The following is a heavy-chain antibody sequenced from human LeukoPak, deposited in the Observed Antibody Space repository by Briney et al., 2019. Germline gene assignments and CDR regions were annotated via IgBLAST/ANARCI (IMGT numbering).Heavy chain of an antibody. CDR2: ITGIDAST. Sequence: GGSLRLSCAASGFTFSSYDMDWVRQAPGKGLEWVSDITGIDASTYYADSVKGRFTISRDNSKNTLYLQMNSLRGEDTATYYCAKDAVRGSGRINWFDSWGQGTLVTVSS. CDR3: AKDAVRGSGRINWFDS. D-gene: IGHD3-10*01. J-gene: IGHJ5*01. CDR1: GFTFSSYD. V-gene: IGHV3-23*01.